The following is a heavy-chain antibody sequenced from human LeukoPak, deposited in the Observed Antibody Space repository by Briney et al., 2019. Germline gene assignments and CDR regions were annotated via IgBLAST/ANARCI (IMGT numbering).Heavy chain of an antibody. CDR1: GFTFSTHX. V-gene: IGHV3-33*01. CDR2: IWYDGSNK. Sequence: PGGSLRLSCAASGFTFSTHXMHWVRQAPGKXXXWVAIIWYDGSNKYXADSVEGRFTISRDNSKNTLYLQMNSLRAEDTALYYCARDRVYYLDYWGRGTLVTVSS. CDR3: ARDRVYYLDY. J-gene: IGHJ4*02.